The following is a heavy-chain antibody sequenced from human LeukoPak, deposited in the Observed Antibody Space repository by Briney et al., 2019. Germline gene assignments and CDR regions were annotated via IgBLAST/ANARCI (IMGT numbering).Heavy chain of an antibody. CDR1: GFTFSTYG. J-gene: IGHJ4*02. CDR3: AKSRQCSSTSCYRAGDY. V-gene: IGHV3-30*02. D-gene: IGHD2-2*02. Sequence: GGSLRLSCAASGFTFSTYGMHWVRQAPGKGLEWVAFIRYDGSSKYYADSVKGRFTISRDNSKNTMYLQMNSLRAEDTAVYYCAKSRQCSSTSCYRAGDYWGQGTLVTVSS. CDR2: IRYDGSSK.